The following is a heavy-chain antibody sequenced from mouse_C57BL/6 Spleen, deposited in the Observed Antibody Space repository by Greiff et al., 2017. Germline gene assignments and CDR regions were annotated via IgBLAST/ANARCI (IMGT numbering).Heavy chain of an antibody. Sequence: QVQLKESGPELVKPGASVKISCKASGYAFSSSWMNWVKQRPGKGLEWIGRIYPGDGDTNYNGKFKGKATLTADKSSSTAYMQLSSLTSEDSAVYFCARVYGSSFDYWGQGTTLTVSS. CDR1: GYAFSSSW. CDR3: ARVYGSSFDY. D-gene: IGHD1-1*01. V-gene: IGHV1-82*01. CDR2: IYPGDGDT. J-gene: IGHJ2*01.